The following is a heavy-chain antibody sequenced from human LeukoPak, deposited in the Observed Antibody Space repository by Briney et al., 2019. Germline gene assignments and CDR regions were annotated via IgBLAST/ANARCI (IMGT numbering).Heavy chain of an antibody. V-gene: IGHV1-58*01. D-gene: IGHD6-19*01. CDR2: IVVGSGNT. Sequence: ASVKVSCKASGFTFTSSAVQWVRQARGQRIEWIGWIVVGSGNTNYAQKFQERVTITRDMSTSTAYMELSSLRSEDTAVYYCAASGWYRGRWLDPWGQGTLVTVSS. CDR1: GFTFTSSA. CDR3: AASGWYRGRWLDP. J-gene: IGHJ5*02.